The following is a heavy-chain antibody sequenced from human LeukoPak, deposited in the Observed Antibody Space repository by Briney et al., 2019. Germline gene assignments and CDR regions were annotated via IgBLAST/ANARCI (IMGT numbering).Heavy chain of an antibody. Sequence: GGSLRLSCAASGFTVSSNYMSWVRQAPGKGLEWVSVIYSGGGTYYADSVKGRFTISRDDSKNTLYLQMSSLKTEDTAVYYCTTLSCGSDCYSREGDVFDIWGQGTMDTVSS. V-gene: IGHV3-66*01. D-gene: IGHD2-21*02. CDR2: IYSGGGT. CDR3: TTLSCGSDCYSREGDVFDI. CDR1: GFTVSSNY. J-gene: IGHJ3*02.